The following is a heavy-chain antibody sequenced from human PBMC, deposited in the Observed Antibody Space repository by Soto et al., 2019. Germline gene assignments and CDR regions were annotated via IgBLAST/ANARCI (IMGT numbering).Heavy chain of an antibody. J-gene: IGHJ3*01. CDR2: INPKSEGT. D-gene: IGHD2-15*01. Sequence: ASVKVSCKASGYNFSGYYIQWVRQAPGQGLEWMGWINPKSEGTSFAQKFQGRLTMNSDTSITSAYMELSRLTSDDTAVYYCARPRESVGYCSGGSGYGRSGHAFDLWGQGTLVTVSS. CDR3: ARPRESVGYCSGGSGYGRSGHAFDL. CDR1: GYNFSGYY. V-gene: IGHV1-2*02.